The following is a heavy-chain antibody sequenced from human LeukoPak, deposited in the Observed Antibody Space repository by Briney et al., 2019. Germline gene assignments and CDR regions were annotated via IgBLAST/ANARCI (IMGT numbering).Heavy chain of an antibody. V-gene: IGHV3-23*01. Sequence: GASLRLSCAASGFSFTTFAMNWVRQAPGKGLEGVSGISGSGGTTFYADSVEGRFTISRDNSNNTLFLQMDRLKGEDTAVYFCAKERDETGYFNAPFDQWGQGTLVTVSS. J-gene: IGHJ4*02. CDR2: ISGSGGTT. CDR1: GFSFTTFA. D-gene: IGHD3-9*01. CDR3: AKERDETGYFNAPFDQ.